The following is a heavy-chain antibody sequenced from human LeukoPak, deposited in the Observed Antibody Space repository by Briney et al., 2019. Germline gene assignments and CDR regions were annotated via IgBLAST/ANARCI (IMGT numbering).Heavy chain of an antibody. CDR1: GFTFSSYW. CDR3: ARTTSWGNYFEY. D-gene: IGHD3-16*01. V-gene: IGHV3-7*01. J-gene: IGHJ4*02. CDR2: IKQDGSQK. Sequence: GGSRRLSCVTSGFTFSSYWMNWVRQAPGKGLQCVANIKQDGSQKFYVGSMKGRFTISRDNAKNSLYLQMNSLRAEDTAVYYCARTTSWGNYFEYWGRGTLVTVSS.